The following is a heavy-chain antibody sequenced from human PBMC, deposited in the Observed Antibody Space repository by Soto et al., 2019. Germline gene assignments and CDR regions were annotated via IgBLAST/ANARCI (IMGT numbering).Heavy chain of an antibody. J-gene: IGHJ4*02. CDR2: MQPSTGRT. Sequence: HVQLVQSGAEVREPGASVKVSCKASGYSFTSLDINWVRQTAGQGLEWMGWMQPSTGRTGYAQKFQGRVTMTRDTSINPAYMELTTLTSDDTAFYYCARGVSAGVDYWGQGTLVTVSS. D-gene: IGHD1-26*01. V-gene: IGHV1-8*01. CDR1: GYSFTSLD. CDR3: ARGVSAGVDY.